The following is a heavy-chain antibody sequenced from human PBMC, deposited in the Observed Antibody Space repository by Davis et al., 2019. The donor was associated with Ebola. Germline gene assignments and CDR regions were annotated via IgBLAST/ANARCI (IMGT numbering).Heavy chain of an antibody. D-gene: IGHD4-23*01. V-gene: IGHV3-33*08. J-gene: IGHJ2*01. Sequence: GESLKISCAASGFTFSSYEMNWVRQAPGKGLEWVAVIWYDGSNKYYADSVRGRFSISKDDSKSTLYLQMNNLRAEDTAVYFCARHRLRTTVGNWYFDLWGRGTLVTVSS. CDR1: GFTFSSYE. CDR2: IWYDGSNK. CDR3: ARHRLRTTVGNWYFDL.